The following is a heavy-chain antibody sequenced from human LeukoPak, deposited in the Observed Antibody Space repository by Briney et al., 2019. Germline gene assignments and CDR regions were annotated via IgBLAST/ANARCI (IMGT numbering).Heavy chain of an antibody. CDR2: IIPIFGTA. J-gene: IGHJ6*03. V-gene: IGHV1-69*05. D-gene: IGHD2-2*01. CDR1: GGTFSSYA. CDR3: VRSAAAMVMDYYYYYMDV. Sequence: SVKVSCKASGGTFSSYAISWVRQAPGQGLEWMGGIIPIFGTANYAQKFQGRVTITTDESTSTAYMELSSLRSEDTAVYYCVRSAAAMVMDYYYYYMDVWGKGTTVTVSS.